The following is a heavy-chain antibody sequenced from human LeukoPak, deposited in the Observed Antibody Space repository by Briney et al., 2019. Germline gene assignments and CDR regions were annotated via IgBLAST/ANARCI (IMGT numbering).Heavy chain of an antibody. Sequence: GGSLRLSCAASGFIFSDYYMSWIRQAPGKGLQWISYISTSGTTIYYTDSVKGRFSISRDNAKNSLYLQMNSLRAEDTAVYYCAKGDSRVDYWGQGTLVTVSS. CDR2: ISTSGTTI. J-gene: IGHJ4*02. D-gene: IGHD3-22*01. V-gene: IGHV3-11*01. CDR3: AKGDSRVDY. CDR1: GFIFSDYY.